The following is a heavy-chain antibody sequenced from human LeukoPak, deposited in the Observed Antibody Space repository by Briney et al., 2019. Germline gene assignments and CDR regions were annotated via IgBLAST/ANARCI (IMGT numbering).Heavy chain of an antibody. CDR2: ISSSSSYI. J-gene: IGHJ3*02. CDR1: GFTFSSYS. V-gene: IGHV3-21*01. CDR3: ARDTDYGDYVFAFDI. D-gene: IGHD4-17*01. Sequence: PGGSLRLSCAASGFTFSSYSMNWVRQAPGKGLEWVSSISSSSSYIYYADSVKGRFTISRDNAKNSLCLQMNSLRAEDTAVYYCARDTDYGDYVFAFDIWGQGTMVTVSS.